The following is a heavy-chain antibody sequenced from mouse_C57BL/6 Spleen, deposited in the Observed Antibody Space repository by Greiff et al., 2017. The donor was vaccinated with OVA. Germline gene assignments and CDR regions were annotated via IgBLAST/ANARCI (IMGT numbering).Heavy chain of an antibody. CDR3: QFITTVERDY. CDR2: IYPRSGNT. Sequence: QVQLQQSGAELARPGASVKLSYKASGYTFTSYGISWVKQRTGQGLEWIGEIYPRSGNTYYNEKFKGKATLTADKSSSTAYMELRSLTSEDSAVYFCQFITTVERDYWGQGTTLTVSS. D-gene: IGHD1-1*01. J-gene: IGHJ2*01. CDR1: GYTFTSYG. V-gene: IGHV1-81*01.